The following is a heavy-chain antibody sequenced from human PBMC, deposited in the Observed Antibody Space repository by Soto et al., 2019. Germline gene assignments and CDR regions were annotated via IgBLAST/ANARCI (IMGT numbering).Heavy chain of an antibody. D-gene: IGHD3-3*01. V-gene: IGHV3-30*18. J-gene: IGHJ6*01. CDR3: AKDMDDFWSGLPSGMDV. CDR2: ISYDGSNK. CDR1: GFTFSSYG. Sequence: QVQLVESGGGVVQPGRSLRLSCAASGFTFSSYGMHWVRQAPGKGLEWVAVISYDGSNKYYADSVKGRFTISRDNSKNTLYLQMNSLRAEDTAVYYCAKDMDDFWSGLPSGMDVW.